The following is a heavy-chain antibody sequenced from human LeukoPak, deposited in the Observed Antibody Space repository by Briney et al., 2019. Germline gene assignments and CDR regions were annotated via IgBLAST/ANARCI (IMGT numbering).Heavy chain of an antibody. J-gene: IGHJ3*02. Sequence: PGGSVRLSCVASEFTFSSYWMHWVRQAPGKGLVWASRINGDGGDTTYADSVKGRFTISRDNAKNTLYLQMNSLRAEDTAVYYCARAPGQNHAFDIWGQGTLVTVSS. CDR1: EFTFSSYW. CDR2: INGDGGDT. V-gene: IGHV3-74*03. CDR3: ARAPGQNHAFDI.